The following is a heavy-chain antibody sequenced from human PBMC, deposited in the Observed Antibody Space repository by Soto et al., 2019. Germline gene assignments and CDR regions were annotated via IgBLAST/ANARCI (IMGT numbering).Heavy chain of an antibody. Sequence: QVQLQESGPGLVKPSQTLSLTCTVSGGSISSGNYYWSWIRQPPGKGLEWIGFISYSGSTYYNASLQIRVTIAVDASKHQLLLNLSSVTAADTAVYYCATMGMPATALYYFDYWGQGTLVTVSS. CDR2: ISYSGST. CDR3: ATMGMPATALYYFDY. J-gene: IGHJ4*02. D-gene: IGHD1-26*01. CDR1: GGSISSGNYY. V-gene: IGHV4-30-4*01.